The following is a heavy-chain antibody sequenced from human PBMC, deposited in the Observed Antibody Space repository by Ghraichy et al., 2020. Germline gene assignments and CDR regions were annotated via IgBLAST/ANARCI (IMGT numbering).Heavy chain of an antibody. CDR1: GFAYNSYW. Sequence: SCAASGFAYNSYWMNWVRQAPGKGLEWVAYIKYDGGAEYYVDSVKGRFAISRDNAKNSLFLQMNSLRAEDTAVYYCARGWGRFDYWGQGTLVTVSS. CDR3: ARGWGRFDY. V-gene: IGHV3-7*01. D-gene: IGHD2-21*02. J-gene: IGHJ4*02. CDR2: IKYDGGAE.